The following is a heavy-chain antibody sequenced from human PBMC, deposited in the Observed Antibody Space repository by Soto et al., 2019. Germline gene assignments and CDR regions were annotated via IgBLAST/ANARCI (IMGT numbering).Heavy chain of an antibody. CDR2: ISWNSGSI. Sequence: EVQLVESGGXLVQPGRSLRLSCAASGFTFDDYAMHWVRQAPGKGLEWVSGISWNSGSIGYADSVKGRFTISRDNAKNSLYLQMNSLRAEDTALYYCAKALSSGSTDFDYWGQGTLVTVSS. V-gene: IGHV3-9*01. CDR3: AKALSSGSTDFDY. CDR1: GFTFDDYA. J-gene: IGHJ4*02. D-gene: IGHD6-19*01.